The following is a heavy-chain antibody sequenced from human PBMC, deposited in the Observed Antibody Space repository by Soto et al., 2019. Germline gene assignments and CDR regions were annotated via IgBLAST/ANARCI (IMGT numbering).Heavy chain of an antibody. Sequence: GGSLRLSCAASGFTFSSYAMHWVRQAPGKGLEWVTVISYDGSNKYYADSVKGRFTISRDNSKNTLYLQMNSLRAEDTAVYYCARTRWGSWDYSIFDYWGQGTLVTVSS. CDR1: GFTFSSYA. D-gene: IGHD6-13*01. V-gene: IGHV3-30-3*01. CDR2: ISYDGSNK. J-gene: IGHJ4*02. CDR3: ARTRWGSWDYSIFDY.